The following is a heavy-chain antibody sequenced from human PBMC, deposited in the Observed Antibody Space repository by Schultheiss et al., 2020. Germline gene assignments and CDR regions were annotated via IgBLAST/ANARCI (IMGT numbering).Heavy chain of an antibody. CDR1: GFTVSSNY. V-gene: IGHV3-53*01. CDR3: AKGYYYDSSGYYYPSPDY. Sequence: GGSLRLSCAASGFTVSSNYMSWVRQAPGKGLVWVSRINSDGSSTSYADSVKGRFTISRDNSKNTLYLQMNSLRAEDTAVYYCAKGYYYDSSGYYYPSPDYWGQGTLVTVSS. J-gene: IGHJ4*02. CDR2: INSDGSST. D-gene: IGHD3-22*01.